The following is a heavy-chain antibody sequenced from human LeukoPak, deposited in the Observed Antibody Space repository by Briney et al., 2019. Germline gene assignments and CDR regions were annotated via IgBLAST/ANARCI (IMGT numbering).Heavy chain of an antibody. CDR3: TRAPLEDFWSGYYDY. CDR1: GFTFGDYA. J-gene: IGHJ4*02. CDR2: IRSKAYGGTT. V-gene: IGHV3-49*04. D-gene: IGHD3-3*01. Sequence: GGSLRLSCTASGFTFGDYAMSWVRQAPGKGLEWVGFIRSKAYGGTTEYAASVKGRFTISRDDSKSIAYLQMNSLKTEDTAVYYCTRAPLEDFWSGYYDYWGQGTLVTVPS.